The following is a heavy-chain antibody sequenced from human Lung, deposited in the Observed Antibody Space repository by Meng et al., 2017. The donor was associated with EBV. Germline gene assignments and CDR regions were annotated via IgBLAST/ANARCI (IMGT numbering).Heavy chain of an antibody. Sequence: QVRRTESGPGRVKPSGTPSLTCVVPGGSISSSNWWSWVRQPPGKGLEWIGEINHSGSTNYNPSLKSRVTISVDTSKNQFSLKLSSVTAADTAVYYCARVTLWFGELEYWGQGTLVTVSS. CDR1: GGSISSSNW. J-gene: IGHJ4*02. CDR2: INHSGST. D-gene: IGHD3-10*01. CDR3: ARVTLWFGELEY. V-gene: IGHV4-4*02.